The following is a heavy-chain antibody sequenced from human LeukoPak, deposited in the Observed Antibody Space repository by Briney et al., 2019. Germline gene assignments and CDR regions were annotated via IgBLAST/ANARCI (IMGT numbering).Heavy chain of an antibody. J-gene: IGHJ4*02. Sequence: SQTLSLTCTVSGGSISNGEHYWSWIRQPPGKALEWIGYIYYSGNTYYNPSLKSRVTISVDTSKTQFSLKLTSVTAADTAVYYCARVGARGYIHADAHDSWGQGSLVAV. V-gene: IGHV4-30-4*08. CDR2: IYYSGNT. D-gene: IGHD5-12*01. CDR1: GGSISNGEHY. CDR3: ARVGARGYIHADAHDS.